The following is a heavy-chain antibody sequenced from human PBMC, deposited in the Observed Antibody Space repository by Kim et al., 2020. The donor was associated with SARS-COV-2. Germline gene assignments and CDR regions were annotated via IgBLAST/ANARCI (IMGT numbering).Heavy chain of an antibody. CDR3: ARDSYSSSSDYFYYGMDV. D-gene: IGHD6-6*01. J-gene: IGHJ6*02. V-gene: IGHV3-30*01. Sequence: KGRFTISRDNSKNTLYLQMTSLRAEDTAVYYCARDSYSSSSDYFYYGMDVWGQGTTVTVSS.